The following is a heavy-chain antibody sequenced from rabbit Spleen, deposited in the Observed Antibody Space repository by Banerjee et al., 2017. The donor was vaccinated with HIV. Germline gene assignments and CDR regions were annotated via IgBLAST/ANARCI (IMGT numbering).Heavy chain of an antibody. D-gene: IGHD1-1*01. J-gene: IGHJ6*01. V-gene: IGHV1S40*01. CDR3: ARDTSSSFSSYGMDL. Sequence: QSLEESGGDLVKPGASLTLTCTASGVSFSLSSYMCWVRQAPGKGLEWIACIDSGSSGFTYFATWAIGRFTCSKPSSTTVTLQMTRLTAADTATYFCARDTSSSFSSYGMDLLGPGTLVTVS. CDR1: GVSFSLSSY. CDR2: IDSGSSGFT.